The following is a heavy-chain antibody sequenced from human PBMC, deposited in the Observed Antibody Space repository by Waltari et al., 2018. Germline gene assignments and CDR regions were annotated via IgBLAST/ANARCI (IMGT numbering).Heavy chain of an antibody. CDR1: GFTVSSNY. J-gene: IGHJ4*02. D-gene: IGHD3-22*01. V-gene: IGHV3-53*01. CDR2: IYSGGST. Sequence: EVQLVESGGGLIQPGGSLRLSCAASGFTVSSNYMSWFSQAPGKGLEWVSVIYSGGSTYYADSVKGRFTISRDNSKNTLYLQMNSLRAEDTAVYYCARWGGYYDSSGPWYWGQGTLVTVSS. CDR3: ARWGGYYDSSGPWY.